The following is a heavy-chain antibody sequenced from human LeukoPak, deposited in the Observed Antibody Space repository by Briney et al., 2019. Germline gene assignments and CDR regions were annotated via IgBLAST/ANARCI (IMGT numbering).Heavy chain of an antibody. CDR2: ISHSGST. J-gene: IGHJ6*03. V-gene: IGHV4-30-2*01. D-gene: IGHD2-2*01. Sequence: SETLSLTCTVSGGSISSGGYYWSWIRQPPGKGLEWIGYISHSGSTYYNPSLKSRVTISVDRSKNQFSLKLSSVTAADTAVYYCARNLAMTPERYYYFMDVWGKGTTVTVSS. CDR1: GGSISSGGYY. CDR3: ARNLAMTPERYYYFMDV.